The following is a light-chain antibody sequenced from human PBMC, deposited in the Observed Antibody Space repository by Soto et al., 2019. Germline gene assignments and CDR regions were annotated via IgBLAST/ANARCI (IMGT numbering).Light chain of an antibody. J-gene: IGLJ1*01. Sequence: QSALTQPPSASGSPGQSVTISCTGTSSDVGAYKYVSWYQQHPGKAPKLLIYEVSKRPSGVPDRFSGSKSGNTASLTVSGLQAGDEADYYCSSYAGSDTFVFGPGTKLTVL. CDR1: SSDVGAYKY. CDR2: EVS. CDR3: SSYAGSDTFV. V-gene: IGLV2-8*01.